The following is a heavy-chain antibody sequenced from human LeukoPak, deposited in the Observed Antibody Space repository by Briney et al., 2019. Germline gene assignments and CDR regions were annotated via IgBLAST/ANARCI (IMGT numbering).Heavy chain of an antibody. CDR1: GFTFSSYA. D-gene: IGHD3-10*01. J-gene: IGHJ4*02. Sequence: GGSLRLSCAASGFTFSSYAMSWVRQAPGKGLEWVSYISSSSSTIYYADSVKGRFTISRDNAKNSLYLQMNSLRAEDTAVYYCARATFSFRGSDYFDYWGQGTLVTVSS. V-gene: IGHV3-48*04. CDR2: ISSSSSTI. CDR3: ARATFSFRGSDYFDY.